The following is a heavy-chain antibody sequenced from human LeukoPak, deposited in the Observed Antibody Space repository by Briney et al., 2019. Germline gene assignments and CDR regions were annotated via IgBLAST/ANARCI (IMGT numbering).Heavy chain of an antibody. V-gene: IGHV4-39*01. D-gene: IGHD5-12*01. CDR1: GGSISSSSYY. Sequence: SETLSLTCTGSGGSISSSSYYWGWIRQPPGKGLEWIGSIYYSGSTYYNPSLKSRVTISVDTSKNQFSLKLSSVTAADTAVYYCARWGIVATSFDYWGQGTLVTVSS. CDR3: ARWGIVATSFDY. J-gene: IGHJ4*02. CDR2: IYYSGST.